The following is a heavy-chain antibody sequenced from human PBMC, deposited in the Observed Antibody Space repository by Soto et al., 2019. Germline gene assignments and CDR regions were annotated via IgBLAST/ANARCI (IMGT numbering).Heavy chain of an antibody. CDR2: IYYSGST. D-gene: IGHD1-26*01. J-gene: IGHJ4*02. CDR1: GGSISSYY. Sequence: SETLSLTCTVSGGSISSYYWSWIRQPPGKGLEWIGYIYYSGSTNYNPSLKSRVTISVDKSKNQFSLKLSSVTAADTAVYYCARRVGAYYFDYWGQGTLVTVSS. V-gene: IGHV4-59*12. CDR3: ARRVGAYYFDY.